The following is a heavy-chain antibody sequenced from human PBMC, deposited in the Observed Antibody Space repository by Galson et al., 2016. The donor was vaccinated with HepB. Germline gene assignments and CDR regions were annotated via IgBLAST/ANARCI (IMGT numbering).Heavy chain of an antibody. Sequence: CAISGDSVSNNRAIWNWFRQSPSRGLEWLGRTYYRSKWYRESAVSVRGRITVNPDTSTNQFALQLNSVTPDDTAVYYCARSGFGFLAGLFDSWSQGTLVTVAS. V-gene: IGHV6-1*01. D-gene: IGHD1-14*01. CDR3: ARSGFGFLAGLFDS. CDR2: TYYRSKWYR. J-gene: IGHJ4*02. CDR1: GDSVSNNRAI.